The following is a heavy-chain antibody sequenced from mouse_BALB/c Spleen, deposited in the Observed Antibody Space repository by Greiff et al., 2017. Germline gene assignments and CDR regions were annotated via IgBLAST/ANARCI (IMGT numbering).Heavy chain of an antibody. CDR1: GYTFTSYW. Sequence: LQQPGSELVRPGASVKLSCKASGYTFTSYWMHWVKQRPGQGLEWIGNIYPGSGSTNYDEKFKSKATLTVDTSSSTAYMQLSSLTSEDSAVYYCTRGEVRKIYYAMDYWGQGTSVTVSS. J-gene: IGHJ4*01. D-gene: IGHD2-14*01. V-gene: IGHV1S22*01. CDR3: TRGEVRKIYYAMDY. CDR2: IYPGSGST.